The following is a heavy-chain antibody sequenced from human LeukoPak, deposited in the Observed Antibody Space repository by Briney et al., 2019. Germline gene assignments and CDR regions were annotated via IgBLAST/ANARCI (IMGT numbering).Heavy chain of an antibody. CDR1: GGSLSGYY. J-gene: IGHJ4*02. CDR2: IYYSGST. CDR3: ARAPCSGGSCYPPDY. Sequence: SETLSLTCTVSGGSLSGYYWSWIRQPPGKGLEWIGYIYYSGSTNYNPSLKSRVTISVDTSKNQFSLRLSSVTAADTAVYYCARAPCSGGSCYPPDYWGQGTLVIVSS. V-gene: IGHV4-59*01. D-gene: IGHD2-15*01.